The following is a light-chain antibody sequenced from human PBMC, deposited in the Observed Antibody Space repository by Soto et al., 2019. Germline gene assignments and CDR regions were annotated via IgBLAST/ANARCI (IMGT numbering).Light chain of an antibody. V-gene: IGKV3-11*01. Sequence: EIVLTQSPATLSLSPGERATLSCSASQSVSSYLAWYQQKPGQAPRLLIYDASNRATGIPARFSGSGSGTDFTLTISSLEPEDFAVYYCQQRSNWPLSTFGQGTRLELK. CDR3: QQRSNWPLST. CDR1: QSVSSY. CDR2: DAS. J-gene: IGKJ5*01.